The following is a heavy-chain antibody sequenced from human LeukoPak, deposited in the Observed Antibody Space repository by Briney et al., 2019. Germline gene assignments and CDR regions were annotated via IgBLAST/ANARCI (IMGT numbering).Heavy chain of an antibody. CDR2: IYSGGST. CDR3: ARLGGPDYYDSSGYNAFDI. CDR1: GFTVSSNY. V-gene: IGHV3-66*01. Sequence: GSLRLSCAASGFTVSSNYMSWVRQAPGKGLEWVSVIYSGGSTYYADSVKGRFTISRDNSKNTLYLQMNSLRAEDTAVYYCARLGGPDYYDSSGYNAFDIWGQGTMVTVSS. J-gene: IGHJ3*02. D-gene: IGHD3-22*01.